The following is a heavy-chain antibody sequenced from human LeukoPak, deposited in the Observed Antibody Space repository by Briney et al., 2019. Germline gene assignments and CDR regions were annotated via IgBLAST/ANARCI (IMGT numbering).Heavy chain of an antibody. CDR3: ARLGRELDAFDI. CDR2: IYYSGST. V-gene: IGHV4-59*08. D-gene: IGHD1-26*01. J-gene: IGHJ3*02. Sequence: SETLSLTCTVSGGSISSYYWSWIRQPPGKGLEWIGYIYYSGSTNYNPSLKSRVTISVDTSKNQFSLNLSSVTAADTAVYYCARLGRELDAFDIWGQGTMVTVSP. CDR1: GGSISSYY.